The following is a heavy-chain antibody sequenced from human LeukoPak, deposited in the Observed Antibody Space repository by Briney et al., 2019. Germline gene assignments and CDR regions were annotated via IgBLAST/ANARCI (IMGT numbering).Heavy chain of an antibody. V-gene: IGHV3-23*01. J-gene: IGHJ4*02. CDR2: ISGSGGST. Sequence: PGGSLRLSCAASGFTFSIYDMSWVRQAPGKGLEWVSAISGSGGSTYYADSVKGRFTISRDNSKNTLYLQMNSLRAEDTAVYYCAKGGSMIVVVIIDYWGPGTLVTVSS. D-gene: IGHD3-22*01. CDR3: AKGGSMIVVVIIDY. CDR1: GFTFSIYD.